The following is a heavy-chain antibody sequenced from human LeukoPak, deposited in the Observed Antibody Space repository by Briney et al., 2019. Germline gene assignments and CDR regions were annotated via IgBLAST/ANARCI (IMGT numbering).Heavy chain of an antibody. Sequence: ASVKVSCKASGGTFSSYAISWVRQAPGQGLEWVGGIIPIFGTVNYAQKFQGRVTITADESTSTAYMELSSLRSEDTAVYYCARDQGLMVREDYYYYYMDVWGKGTTVTISS. CDR1: GGTFSSYA. V-gene: IGHV1-69*13. J-gene: IGHJ6*03. CDR3: ARDQGLMVREDYYYYYMDV. CDR2: IIPIFGTV. D-gene: IGHD3-10*01.